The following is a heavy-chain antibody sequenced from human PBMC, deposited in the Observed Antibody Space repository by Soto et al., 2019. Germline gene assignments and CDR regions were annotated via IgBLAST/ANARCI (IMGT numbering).Heavy chain of an antibody. Sequence: GSLRLSCAGSGFTFSNYAMTWVRQAPGKGLEWVSTTRSNGEYTYYADSVKGRFTVSRDNSQNALFLEMSSLRAEDTALYYCAKDPNGDYVGGFEMWGHSTTVNV. CDR3: AKDPNGDYVGGFEM. V-gene: IGHV3-23*01. CDR1: GFTFSNYA. D-gene: IGHD4-17*01. CDR2: TRSNGEYT. J-gene: IGHJ3*02.